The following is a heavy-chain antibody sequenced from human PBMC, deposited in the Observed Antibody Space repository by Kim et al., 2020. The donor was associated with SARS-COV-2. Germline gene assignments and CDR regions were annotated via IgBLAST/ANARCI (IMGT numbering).Heavy chain of an antibody. CDR3: ARDTTFTFGGVIV. D-gene: IGHD3-16*02. V-gene: IGHV3-33*05. CDR1: GFTFSSYA. Sequence: GGSLRLSCAASGFTFSSYAMHWVRQAPGQGLEWVAVISYDGKNKYYADSVKGRFTISRDNSKNTLYLQLNSLRAEDTAVYYCARDTTFTFGGVIVWGQGTLVTVSS. CDR2: ISYDGKNK. J-gene: IGHJ4*02.